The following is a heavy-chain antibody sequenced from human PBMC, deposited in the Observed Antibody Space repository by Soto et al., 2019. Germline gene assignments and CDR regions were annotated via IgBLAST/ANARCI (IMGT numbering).Heavy chain of an antibody. D-gene: IGHD6-13*01. J-gene: IGHJ4*02. CDR2: LNRARSST. CDR1: DHTYSRYW. CDR3: ARPSRAAAGTDSFDY. Sequence: GWYLKLNCVPPDHTYSRYWLHWLRQAPGKGRVRFSRLNRARSSTTYAASVKGRFTISRDTAKNTLFLQMNSLGAEDTAVYYCARPSRAAAGTDSFDYWGQGTLVTVSS. V-gene: IGHV3-74*01.